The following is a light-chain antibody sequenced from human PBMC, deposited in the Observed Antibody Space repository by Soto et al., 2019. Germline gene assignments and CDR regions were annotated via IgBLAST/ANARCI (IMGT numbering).Light chain of an antibody. V-gene: IGKV2-28*01. CDR1: RSILGSSGYNY. CDR2: LGS. Sequence: VLTQAPLSLPVTPGEPASISCRSSRSILGSSGYNYLNWYLQKPGQSPQLLSYLGSSRGPGLPYRVSGSGSGPDFTLTISRVEAGDVGVYFCAQGLAVSFTFGGGTKVEI. CDR3: AQGLAVSFT. J-gene: IGKJ4*01.